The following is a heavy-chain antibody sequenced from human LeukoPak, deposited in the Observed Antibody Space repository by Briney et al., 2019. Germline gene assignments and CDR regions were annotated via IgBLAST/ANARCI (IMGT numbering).Heavy chain of an antibody. CDR2: ISYDGSNK. CDR3: ARGDVLRFLEWFHHGMDV. J-gene: IGHJ6*02. Sequence: GGSLRLSCAASGFTFSSYAMSWVRQAPGKGLEWVAVISYDGSNKYYADSVKGRFTISRDNSKNTLYLQMNSLRAEDTAVYYCARGDVLRFLEWFHHGMDVWGQGTTVTVSS. D-gene: IGHD3-3*01. CDR1: GFTFSSYA. V-gene: IGHV3-30-3*01.